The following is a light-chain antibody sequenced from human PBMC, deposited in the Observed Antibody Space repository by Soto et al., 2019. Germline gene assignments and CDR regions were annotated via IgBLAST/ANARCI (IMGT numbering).Light chain of an antibody. Sequence: QSVLTQSPSASASLGASVKLTCTLSSGHSSYALAWHQQQPEKGPRSLMKLNSDGSHSKGDGIPDRFSGSSSGAERYLTISCLQSEDEADYYCQTWGTGVVVFGGGTKLTLL. V-gene: IGLV4-69*01. J-gene: IGLJ2*01. CDR3: QTWGTGVVV. CDR1: SGHSSYA. CDR2: LNSDGSH.